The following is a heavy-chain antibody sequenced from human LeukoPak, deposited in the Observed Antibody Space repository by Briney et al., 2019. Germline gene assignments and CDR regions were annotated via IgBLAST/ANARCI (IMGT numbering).Heavy chain of an antibody. J-gene: IGHJ4*02. V-gene: IGHV1-18*01. CDR3: ARDQSPGLFDY. CDR2: IGPRTGET. CDR1: GYTFTSSG. Sequence: ASVKVSCKASGYTFTSSGLSWVRQAPGLGPEWVGWIGPRTGETNYAQHHQGRVTITTDTSTSTAFMELRSLRSDDTAVYYCARDQSPGLFDYWGQGTLVTVSS.